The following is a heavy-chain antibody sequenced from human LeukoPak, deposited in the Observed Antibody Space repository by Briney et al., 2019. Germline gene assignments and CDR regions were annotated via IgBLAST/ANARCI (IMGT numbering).Heavy chain of an antibody. CDR1: RFTFTDYG. V-gene: IGHV3-33*01. D-gene: IGHD7-27*01. CDR2: IWYDGSGK. CDR3: ARDPNWGYFDY. J-gene: IGHJ4*02. Sequence: GGSLRLSCAASRFTFTDYGMHWVRQPPGKGLEWVALIWYDGSGKYYADSVKGRFTISRDNSKNTLFLQMNSLRAEDTAVYYCARDPNWGYFDYWGQGTLVTVSS.